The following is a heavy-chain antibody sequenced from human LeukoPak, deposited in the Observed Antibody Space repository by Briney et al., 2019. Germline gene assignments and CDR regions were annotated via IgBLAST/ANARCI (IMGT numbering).Heavy chain of an antibody. CDR2: ISSSSTYI. CDR3: ARDQKVTSPNAFES. V-gene: IGHV3-21*01. Sequence: GGSLRLSCAVSGFTFSSYSMNWVRQAPGKGLEWVSSISSSSTYIYYADSVKGRFTISRDNAKNSLYLQMNSLRAEDTAVYYFARDQKVTSPNAFESWAKGQWSPSLQ. J-gene: IGHJ3*02. D-gene: IGHD4-11*01. CDR1: GFTFSSYS.